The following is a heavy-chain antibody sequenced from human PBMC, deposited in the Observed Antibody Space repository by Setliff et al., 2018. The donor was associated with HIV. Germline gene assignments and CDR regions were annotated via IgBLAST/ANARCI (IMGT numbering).Heavy chain of an antibody. Sequence: ASVKVSCKASGYTFTTFGISWVRQAPGQGLEWMGWISAYNGHTNYAQKFQGRVTMTTDTSTGTAYMELRSLRSDDTAVYYCARLGSGWSDSYYYATDVWGQGTTVTVSS. J-gene: IGHJ6*02. CDR2: ISAYNGHT. V-gene: IGHV1-18*01. D-gene: IGHD6-19*01. CDR1: GYTFTTFG. CDR3: ARLGSGWSDSYYYATDV.